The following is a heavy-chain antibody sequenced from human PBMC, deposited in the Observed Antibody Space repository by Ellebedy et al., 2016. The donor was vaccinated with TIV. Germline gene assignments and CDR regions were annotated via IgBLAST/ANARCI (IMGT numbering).Heavy chain of an antibody. CDR1: GGTFSSYP. D-gene: IGHD1-1*01. V-gene: IGHV1-69*08. J-gene: IGHJ5*02. CDR2: IIPILGTA. CDR3: AAGNDGGWFDP. Sequence: ASVKVSCKASGGTFSSYPISWVRQAPGQGLEWMGRIIPILGTAHYAQKFQGRVTITADKSTSTAYMELSSLRYEDTAVFRCAAGNDGGWFDPWGQGTLVTVSS.